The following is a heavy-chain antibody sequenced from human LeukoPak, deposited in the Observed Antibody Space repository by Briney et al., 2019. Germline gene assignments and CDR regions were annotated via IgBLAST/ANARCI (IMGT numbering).Heavy chain of an antibody. CDR3: ATKLGSGYDYVY. CDR2: ISVSGGRT. D-gene: IGHD5-12*01. J-gene: IGHJ4*02. V-gene: IGHV3-23*01. CDR1: GFTFSSYA. Sequence: PGGSLRLSCAASGFTFSSYAMSWVRQAPGKGLEWVSTISVSGGRTHYADSMKGRFTISRDNSKNTLYLQMNSLRAEGTAVYYCATKLGSGYDYVYWGQGTLVTVSS.